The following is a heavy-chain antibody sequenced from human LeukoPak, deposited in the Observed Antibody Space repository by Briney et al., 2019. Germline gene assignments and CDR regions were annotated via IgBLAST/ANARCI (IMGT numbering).Heavy chain of an antibody. CDR1: GGSISSYY. CDR2: IYYSGST. Sequence: PSETLSLTCTVSGGSISSYYWSWIRQPPGKGLEWIGYIYYSGSTNYNPSLKSRVTISVDTSKNQFSLKLSSVTAADTAVYYCARLGYYYDSIGAYGMDVWGQGTTVTVSS. J-gene: IGHJ6*02. D-gene: IGHD3-22*01. CDR3: ARLGYYYDSIGAYGMDV. V-gene: IGHV4-59*08.